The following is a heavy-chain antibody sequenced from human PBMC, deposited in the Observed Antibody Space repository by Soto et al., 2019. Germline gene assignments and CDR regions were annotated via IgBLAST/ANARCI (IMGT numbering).Heavy chain of an antibody. CDR3: ARVGYCSSTSCYAESFDY. Sequence: PGGSLRLSCAASGFTFSSYAMHWVRQAPGKGLEWVAVISYDGSNKYYADSVKGRFTISRDNSKNTLYLQMNSLRAEDTAVYYCARVGYCSSTSCYAESFDYWGQGTLVTVSS. CDR1: GFTFSSYA. J-gene: IGHJ4*02. D-gene: IGHD2-2*01. CDR2: ISYDGSNK. V-gene: IGHV3-30-3*01.